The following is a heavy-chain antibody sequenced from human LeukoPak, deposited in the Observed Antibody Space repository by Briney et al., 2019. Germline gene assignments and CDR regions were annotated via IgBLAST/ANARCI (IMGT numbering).Heavy chain of an antibody. CDR1: GYTFTSYG. V-gene: IGHV1-8*03. CDR2: MNPNSGNT. J-gene: IGHJ4*02. Sequence: ASVKVSCEASGYTFTSYGISWVRQAPGQGLEWMGWMNPNSGNTGYAQKFQGRVTITRNTSISTAYMELSSLRSEDTAVYYCARGPYYDFWSGYYKGDYFDYWGQGTLVTVSS. CDR3: ARGPYYDFWSGYYKGDYFDY. D-gene: IGHD3-3*01.